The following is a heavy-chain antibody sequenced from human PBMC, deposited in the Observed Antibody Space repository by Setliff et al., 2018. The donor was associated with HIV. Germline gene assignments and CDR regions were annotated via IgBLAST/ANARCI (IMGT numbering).Heavy chain of an antibody. D-gene: IGHD3-3*01. J-gene: IGHJ2*01. CDR1: GGSFSGYY. CDR3: AREGARITIFGVVTALWYFDL. CDR2: ITHSGST. V-gene: IGHV4-34*01. Sequence: NPSETLSLTCAVYGGSFSGYYWTWIRQPPGKGLEWIGEITHSGSTNYNPSLKSRVTISLDTSKNQFSLKLSSVTAADTAVYYCAREGARITIFGVVTALWYFDLWGRGTLVTVSS.